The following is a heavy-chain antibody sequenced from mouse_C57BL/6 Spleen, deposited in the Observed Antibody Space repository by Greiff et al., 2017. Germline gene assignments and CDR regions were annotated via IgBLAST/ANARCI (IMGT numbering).Heavy chain of an antibody. J-gene: IGHJ2*01. CDR3: TRVPGEYYGSSY. D-gene: IGHD1-1*01. CDR1: GYTFPDYE. V-gene: IGHV1-15*01. CDR2: LDPETGGT. Sequence: QVQLKQSGAELVRPGASVTLSCKASGYTFPDYEMHWVKQTPVHGLEWIGALDPETGGTAYNQKFKGKALLTADKSSSTAYMELRSLTSEDSAVYYCTRVPGEYYGSSYWGQGTTLTVSS.